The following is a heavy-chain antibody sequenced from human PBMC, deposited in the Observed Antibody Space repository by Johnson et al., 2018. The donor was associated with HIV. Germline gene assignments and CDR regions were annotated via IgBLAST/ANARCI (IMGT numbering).Heavy chain of an antibody. J-gene: IGHJ3*02. CDR3: ARDLHYYGRDDAFDI. CDR1: GFTFSSYG. D-gene: IGHD3-10*01. V-gene: IGHV3-30*02. CDR2: IRYDGSNK. Sequence: SCAASGFTFSSYGMHWVRQAPGKGLEWVAFIRYDGSNKYYADSLKGRFSISRDNSNNTLYLQMNSLRPEDTAVYYCARDLHYYGRDDAFDIWGQGTMVTVSS.